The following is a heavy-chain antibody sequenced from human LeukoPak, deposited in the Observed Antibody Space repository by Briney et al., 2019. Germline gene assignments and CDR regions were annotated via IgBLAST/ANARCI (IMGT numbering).Heavy chain of an antibody. D-gene: IGHD3-22*01. CDR3: ARGTGYPLIG. Sequence: PSETLSLTCAVYGASFSGYYWSWIRQPPGKGLEWIGEINHSGSTNYNPSLKSRVTISVDTSKNQFSLKLSSVTAADTAVCYCARGTGYPLIGWGQGTLVTVSS. CDR2: INHSGST. CDR1: GASFSGYY. V-gene: IGHV4-34*01. J-gene: IGHJ4*02.